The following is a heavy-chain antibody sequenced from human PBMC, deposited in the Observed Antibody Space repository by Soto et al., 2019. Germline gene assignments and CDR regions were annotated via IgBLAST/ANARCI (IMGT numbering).Heavy chain of an antibody. V-gene: IGHV3-21*06. CDR3: ARESEDLTSNFDY. J-gene: IGHJ4*02. Sequence: GGSLRLSCAASGFTFTRYSMNWVRQAPGKGLEWVSSISSTTNYIYYGDSMKGRFTISRDNAKNSLYLEMNSLRAEDTAVYYCARESEDLTSNFDYWCQGTLVTVSS. CDR2: ISSTTNYI. CDR1: GFTFTRYS.